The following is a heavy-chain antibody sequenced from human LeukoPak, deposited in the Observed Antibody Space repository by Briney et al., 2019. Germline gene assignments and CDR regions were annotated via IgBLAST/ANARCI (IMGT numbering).Heavy chain of an antibody. CDR1: GGSFSGYY. CDR2: INHSGST. CDR3: ARHPGSGSYYNGPFDY. D-gene: IGHD3-10*01. V-gene: IGHV4-34*01. Sequence: SETLSLTCAVYGGSFSGYYWSWIRQPPGKGLEWIGEINHSGSTNYNPSLKSRVTISVDTSKNQFSLKLSSVTAADTAVYYCARHPGSGSYYNGPFDYWGQGTLVTVSS. J-gene: IGHJ4*02.